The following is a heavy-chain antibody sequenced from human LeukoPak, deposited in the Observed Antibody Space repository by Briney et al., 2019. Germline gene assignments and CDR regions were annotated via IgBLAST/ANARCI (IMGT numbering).Heavy chain of an antibody. V-gene: IGHV1-2*02. D-gene: IGHD2/OR15-2a*01. CDR2: IDPNSGGT. CDR3: ARGGAVITPPSNKYYFDY. Sequence: GASVKVSCKASGYTFTGYYMHWVRQAPGQGLEWMGWIDPNSGGTNYAQKFQGRVTMTRDTSISTAYMELSRLRSDDTAVYYCARGGAVITPPSNKYYFDYWGQGTLVTVSS. CDR1: GYTFTGYY. J-gene: IGHJ4*02.